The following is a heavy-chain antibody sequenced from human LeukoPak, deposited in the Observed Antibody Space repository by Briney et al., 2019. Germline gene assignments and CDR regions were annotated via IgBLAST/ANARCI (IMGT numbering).Heavy chain of an antibody. D-gene: IGHD2-2*01. V-gene: IGHV3-30*04. J-gene: IGHJ4*02. CDR3: AKGPLRGTAAAIDY. CDR2: ISYDGRNK. Sequence: GGSLRLSCAASGFTFSSYAMHWVRQAPGKGLEWVTVISYDGRNKHYPDSVKGRFTISRDISTDTLWLQMDSLRTEDTAVYYCAKGPLRGTAAAIDYWGQGTLVTVSS. CDR1: GFTFSSYA.